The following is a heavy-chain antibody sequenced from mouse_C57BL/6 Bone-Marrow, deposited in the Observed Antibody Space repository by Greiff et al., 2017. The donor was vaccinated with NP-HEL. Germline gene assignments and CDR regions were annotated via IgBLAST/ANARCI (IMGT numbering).Heavy chain of an antibody. J-gene: IGHJ4*01. CDR1: GFNIKDDY. V-gene: IGHV14-4*01. CDR3: TTSDYYGSSYDAMDY. D-gene: IGHD1-1*01. CDR2: IDPGNGDT. Sequence: EVMLVESGAELVRPGASVKLSCTASGFNIKDDYMHWVKQRPEQGLEWIGWIDPGNGDTEYASKFQGKATITADTSSNTAYLQLSSLTSEDTAVYYCTTSDYYGSSYDAMDYWGQGNSVTVSA.